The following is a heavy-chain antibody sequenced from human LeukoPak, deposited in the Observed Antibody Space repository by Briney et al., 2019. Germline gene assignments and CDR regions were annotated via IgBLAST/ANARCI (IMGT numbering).Heavy chain of an antibody. CDR2: ISSSSSYI. J-gene: IGHJ3*02. D-gene: IGHD2-2*02. CDR3: ARCSSTSCYTQGPLDI. V-gene: IGHV3-21*01. CDR1: GFIFSSYS. Sequence: GGSLRLSCAASGFIFSSYSMNWVRQAPGKGLEWVSSISSSSSYIYYADSVKGRLTISRDNSKNTLYLQMNSLRAEDTAVYYCARCSSTSCYTQGPLDIWGQGTMVTVSS.